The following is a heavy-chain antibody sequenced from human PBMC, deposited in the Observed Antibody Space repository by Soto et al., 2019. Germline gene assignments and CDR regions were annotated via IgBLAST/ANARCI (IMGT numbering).Heavy chain of an antibody. V-gene: IGHV4-61*01. CDR3: ARGPRHRYECDY. J-gene: IGHJ4*02. CDR2: IYPDGST. CDR1: GVSVSSGTSY. Sequence: SETLSLTCTVSGVSVSSGTSYWNWIRQPPGKGLEWIAYIYPDGSTNFNPSLRSRVTLSVDTSKNQFSLKLSSVTAADTAVYYCARGPRHRYECDYWGQGALVTVSS. D-gene: IGHD2-2*01.